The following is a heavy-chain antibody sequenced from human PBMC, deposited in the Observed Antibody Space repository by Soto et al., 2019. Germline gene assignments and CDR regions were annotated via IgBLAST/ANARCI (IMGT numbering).Heavy chain of an antibody. Sequence: GGSLRLSCAASGFTFSSYSMNWVRQAPGKGLEWVSYISSSSSTIYYADSVKGRFTISRDNAKNSLHLQMNSLRDEDTAVYYCARDHSYDFWSGYRGMDVWGQGTTVTVSS. V-gene: IGHV3-48*02. CDR2: ISSSSSTI. D-gene: IGHD3-3*01. CDR1: GFTFSSYS. CDR3: ARDHSYDFWSGYRGMDV. J-gene: IGHJ6*02.